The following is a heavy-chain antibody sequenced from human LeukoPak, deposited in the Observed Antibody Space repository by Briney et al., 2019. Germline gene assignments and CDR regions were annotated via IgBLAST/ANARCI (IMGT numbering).Heavy chain of an antibody. J-gene: IGHJ3*01. CDR3: ASGEQQLVLAAFDV. D-gene: IGHD6-13*01. V-gene: IGHV3-23*01. CDR2: ISGSGGST. Sequence: PGRSLRLSCAASGFTVSSYAMSWVRQAPGKGREWGSAISGSGGSTYYADSVKGRFTISRDNYRNTLYLQMNSLRVEDTALYYCASGEQQLVLAAFDVWGQGTMVTASS. CDR1: GFTVSSYA.